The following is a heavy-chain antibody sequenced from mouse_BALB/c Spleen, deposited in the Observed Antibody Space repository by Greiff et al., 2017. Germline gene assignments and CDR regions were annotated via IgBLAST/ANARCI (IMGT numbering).Heavy chain of an antibody. D-gene: IGHD1-1*01. J-gene: IGHJ4*01. CDR2: INPYNGDT. CDR1: GYSFTGYF. V-gene: IGHV1-37*01. Sequence: VQLQQSGPELVKPGASVKISCKASGYSFTGYFMNWVKQSHGKSLEWIGRINPYNGDTFYNQKFKGKATLTVDKSSSTAHMELLSLTSEDSAVYYCGRENYYGSRSRYYAMDYWGQGTSVTVSS. CDR3: GRENYYGSRSRYYAMDY.